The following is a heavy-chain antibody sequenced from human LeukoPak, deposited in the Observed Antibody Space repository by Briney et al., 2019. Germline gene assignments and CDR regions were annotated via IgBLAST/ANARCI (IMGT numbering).Heavy chain of an antibody. CDR2: ILYDGGNR. Sequence: AGGSLRLSCAASRFNFINYAMHWVRQAPGKGLEWVAVILYDGGNRYYADSVKGRFTISRDTSEDTLFLQMNSLRAEDTAVYYCAREADCTDGSCYRGAFDIWGQGTMITVSS. D-gene: IGHD2-15*01. J-gene: IGHJ3*02. CDR1: RFNFINYA. CDR3: AREADCTDGSCYRGAFDI. V-gene: IGHV3-33*01.